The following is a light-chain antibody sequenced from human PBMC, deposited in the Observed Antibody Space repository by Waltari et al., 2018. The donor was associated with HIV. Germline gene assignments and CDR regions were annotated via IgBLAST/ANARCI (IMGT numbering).Light chain of an antibody. J-gene: IGKJ4*01. CDR3: QQYGSSPLT. CDR2: GAS. Sequence: LSCRASQSVSSSYLAWYQQKPGQAPRLLIYGASSRATGIPDRFSGSGSGTDFTLTISRLEPEDFAVYYCQQYGSSPLTFGGGTKVEIK. V-gene: IGKV3-20*01. CDR1: QSVSSSY.